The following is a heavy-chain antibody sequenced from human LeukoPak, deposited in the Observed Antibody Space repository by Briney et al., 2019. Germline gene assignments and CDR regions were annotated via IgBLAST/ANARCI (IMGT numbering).Heavy chain of an antibody. D-gene: IGHD1-26*01. CDR1: GGSISTDGYY. Sequence: SQTLSLTCTVSGGSISTDGYYWSWIRQHPGKGLEWIGYIYYSGSTYYNPSLKSRVTISVDTSKNQFSLKPSSVTAADTAVYYCARAKSWELMLDYWGQGTLVTVSS. J-gene: IGHJ4*02. CDR3: ARAKSWELMLDY. V-gene: IGHV4-31*03. CDR2: IYYSGST.